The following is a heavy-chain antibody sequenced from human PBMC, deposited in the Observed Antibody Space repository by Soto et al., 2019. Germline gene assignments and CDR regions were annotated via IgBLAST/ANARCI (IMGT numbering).Heavy chain of an antibody. J-gene: IGHJ6*02. D-gene: IGHD2-21*02. Sequence: SETQSLTCTVAVGSISSYYWSWIRQPPGKGLEWIGYMYNTGSTIYNPSLKSRVTISVDTSKNQFSLKLNSVTAADTAVYYCARDLWGYCGADCYPLDVWGQGTTVTVSS. V-gene: IGHV4-59*01. CDR1: VGSISSYY. CDR3: ARDLWGYCGADCYPLDV. CDR2: MYNTGST.